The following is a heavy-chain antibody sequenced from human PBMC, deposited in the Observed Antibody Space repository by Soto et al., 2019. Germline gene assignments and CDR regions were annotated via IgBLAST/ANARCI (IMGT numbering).Heavy chain of an antibody. CDR3: VRTANWLDP. Sequence: SVKVSCKASGGTFSSYTISWVRQAPGQGLEWMGRIIPILGIANYNPSLKSRVTISVDTSKNQVSLKLSSVTAADTAVYYCVRTANWLDPWGQGTLVTVSS. CDR2: IIPILGIA. J-gene: IGHJ5*02. V-gene: IGHV1-69*02. CDR1: GGTFSSYT.